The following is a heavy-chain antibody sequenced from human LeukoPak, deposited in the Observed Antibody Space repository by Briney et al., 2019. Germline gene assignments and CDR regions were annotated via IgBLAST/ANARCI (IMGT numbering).Heavy chain of an antibody. CDR2: VSYDGTDT. CDR1: GFTFTNYA. CDR3: ARARVEYYYDSSGYYSKLPSDY. Sequence: GGSLRLSCAASGFTFTNYAMNWVRQAPGKGLEWVATVSYDGTDTSYADSVKGRFAIFRDNSKNTLYLQMNSLRAEDTAVYYCARARVEYYYDSSGYYSKLPSDYWGQGTLVTVSS. D-gene: IGHD3-22*01. V-gene: IGHV3-30*09. J-gene: IGHJ4*02.